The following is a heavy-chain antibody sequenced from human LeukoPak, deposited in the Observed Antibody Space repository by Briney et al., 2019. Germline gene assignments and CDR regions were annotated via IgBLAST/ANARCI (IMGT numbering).Heavy chain of an antibody. CDR1: GYTFTGYY. D-gene: IGHD3-3*01. CDR3: ARRCDCWSGCYGMDV. J-gene: IGHJ6*02. CDR2: INTNSGGT. Sequence: ASVKVSCKASGYTFTGYYMHWVRQAPGQGLGWMGWINTNSGGTNYAQKFQGRVTMTRATSISTAYMELSRLRSDDTAVYYCARRCDCWSGCYGMDVWGQGTTVTVSS. V-gene: IGHV1-2*02.